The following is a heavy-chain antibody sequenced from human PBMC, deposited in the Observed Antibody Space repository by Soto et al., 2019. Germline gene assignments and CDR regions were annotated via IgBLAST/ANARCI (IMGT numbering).Heavy chain of an antibody. CDR3: AGVTNYRYFDL. J-gene: IGHJ2*01. CDR2: ITPRGKTN. V-gene: IGHV3-11*01. CDR1: GFTFSDYY. Sequence: VQLVESGGGLVKPGVSLRLSCAASGFTFSDYYMTWIRQAPGKGLEWVSYITPRGKTNYYADSVKGPFTISRDNAKNSVTLHLDSLGVDDTAVYYCAGVTNYRYFDLWGRGVLVTVSS.